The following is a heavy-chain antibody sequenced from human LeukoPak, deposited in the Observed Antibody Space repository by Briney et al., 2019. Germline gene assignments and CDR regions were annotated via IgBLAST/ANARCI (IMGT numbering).Heavy chain of an antibody. V-gene: IGHV3-30*04. Sequence: GRSLRLSCAASGFTFSSHAMHWVRQAPGKGLEWVAVISYDGSNKYYADSVKGRFTISRDNSKNTLYLQMNSLRAEDTAVYYCARDPDYYDSSGYYNLWGQGTLVTVSS. CDR1: GFTFSSHA. CDR3: ARDPDYYDSSGYYNL. J-gene: IGHJ5*02. CDR2: ISYDGSNK. D-gene: IGHD3-22*01.